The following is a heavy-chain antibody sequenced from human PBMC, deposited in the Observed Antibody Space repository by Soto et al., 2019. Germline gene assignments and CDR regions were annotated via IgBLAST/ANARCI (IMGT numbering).Heavy chain of an antibody. Sequence: ASVKVSCKASGYTFTSYVISWVRQAPGQGLEWMGWISAYNGNTNYAQKLQGRVTMTTDTSTSTAYMELRSLRSDDTAVYYCARAHDYGDENWFDPWGQGTLVTVSS. CDR1: GYTFTSYV. J-gene: IGHJ5*02. CDR3: ARAHDYGDENWFDP. D-gene: IGHD4-17*01. V-gene: IGHV1-18*01. CDR2: ISAYNGNT.